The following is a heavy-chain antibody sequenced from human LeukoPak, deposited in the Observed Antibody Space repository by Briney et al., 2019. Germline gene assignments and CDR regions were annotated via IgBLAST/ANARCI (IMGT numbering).Heavy chain of an antibody. V-gene: IGHV3-23*01. CDR2: ISGSGGST. Sequence: GGSLRLSCAASGFTFSSYAMSWVRQAPGKGLEWVSAISGSGGSTYYADSVKGRFTISRDNSKNTLYLQMNSLRAEDTAVYYCAGVAGGRYCSSTSCYPYYYYYYMDVWGKGTTVTVSS. D-gene: IGHD2-2*01. CDR3: AGVAGGRYCSSTSCYPYYYYYYMDV. J-gene: IGHJ6*03. CDR1: GFTFSSYA.